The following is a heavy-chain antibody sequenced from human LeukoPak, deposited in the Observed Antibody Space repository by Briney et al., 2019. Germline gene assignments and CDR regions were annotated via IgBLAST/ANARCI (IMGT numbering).Heavy chain of an antibody. J-gene: IGHJ5*02. Sequence: GRSLRLSCAPSGFTVSNYYMSSVRKAPGKGLEWVSVIYSGGETHHADSVKGRFSLSRDTSKNTLYLQMNRLRAEDTAVYYCTRDPDAWGQGTLVTVSS. CDR3: TRDPDA. V-gene: IGHV3-66*01. CDR1: GFTVSNYY. CDR2: IYSGGET.